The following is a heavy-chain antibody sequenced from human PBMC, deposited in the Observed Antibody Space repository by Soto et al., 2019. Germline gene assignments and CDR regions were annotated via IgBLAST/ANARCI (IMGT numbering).Heavy chain of an antibody. D-gene: IGHD2-15*01. V-gene: IGHV3-23*01. CDR3: ASGLVGYCSGGSCYAYWFDP. CDR2: ITGSGDAT. J-gene: IGHJ5*02. Sequence: EVQLLESGGDLVHPGGSLRLSCSASGFTFSRFAMSWVRLTPGKGLEWVAAITGSGDATFYVDSVKGRFTISRDNSRNTLYLQMNSLRAEDTAVYYCASGLVGYCSGGSCYAYWFDPRGQGTLVTVSS. CDR1: GFTFSRFA.